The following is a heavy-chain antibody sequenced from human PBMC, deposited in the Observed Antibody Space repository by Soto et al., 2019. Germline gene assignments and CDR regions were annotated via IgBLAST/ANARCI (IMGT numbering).Heavy chain of an antibody. CDR3: VKDRDDIGIVDSFDI. D-gene: IGHD3-9*01. Sequence: EVHLLESGGGFVQPGGSLRLSCAASGFTFSTYAMTWVRQGPGKGLEYLSAISGSGGTTYYPDSVKGRFTISRDNSKNTLYLQMNSLRAEDTAVYYCVKDRDDIGIVDSFDIWGQGTIVTVSS. CDR2: ISGSGGTT. CDR1: GFTFSTYA. V-gene: IGHV3-23*01. J-gene: IGHJ3*02.